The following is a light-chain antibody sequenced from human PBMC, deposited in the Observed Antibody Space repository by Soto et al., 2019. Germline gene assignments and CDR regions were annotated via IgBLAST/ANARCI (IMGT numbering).Light chain of an antibody. CDR1: QTVSSNY. Sequence: EIVLTQSPATLSLSPGERATLSCGASQTVSSNYLAWYQKKPGLAPRLLIYDASSRATVIPDMFSGSGFLTVFTLIISILELEDFAVYYCQQYGSSLITFGQGTRLEIK. CDR2: DAS. J-gene: IGKJ5*01. V-gene: IGKV3D-20*01. CDR3: QQYGSSLIT.